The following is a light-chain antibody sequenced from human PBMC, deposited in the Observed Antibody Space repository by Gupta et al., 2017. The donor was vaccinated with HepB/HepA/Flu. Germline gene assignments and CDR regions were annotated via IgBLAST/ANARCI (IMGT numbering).Light chain of an antibody. Sequence: SALTQPASVSGSPGQSITISCTGTSSGVGGYNYVSWYQQQPGKALKLSMYDVSNRPSAVSYCFSDAKSATKAYLXMXGLEAEXYYYEYYQSYNSSSVVFGGGTKMTVL. V-gene: IGLV2-14*01. CDR3: QSYNSSSVV. CDR1: SSGVGGYNY. CDR2: DVS. J-gene: IGLJ2*01.